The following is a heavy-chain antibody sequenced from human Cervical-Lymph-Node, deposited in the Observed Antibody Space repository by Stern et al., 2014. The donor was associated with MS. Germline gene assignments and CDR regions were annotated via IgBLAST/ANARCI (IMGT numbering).Heavy chain of an antibody. CDR3: AREGGTYSLRFYYGMAV. V-gene: IGHV3-30*01. Sequence: QVQLVESGGGVVQPERSLRLSCAASGFTFSSYAMHWVRQAPGKGLEWVAVISYDEGDKYYSDSVEGRFTISRDNSKNTLYLQMNSLRVEDTAVYYCAREGGTYSLRFYYGMAVWGQGTTVTVSS. CDR2: ISYDEGDK. J-gene: IGHJ6*02. CDR1: GFTFSSYA. D-gene: IGHD1-26*01.